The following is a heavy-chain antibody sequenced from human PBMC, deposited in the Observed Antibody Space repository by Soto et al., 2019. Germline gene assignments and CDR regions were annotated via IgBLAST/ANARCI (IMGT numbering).Heavy chain of an antibody. D-gene: IGHD4-4*01. CDR2: ISGSGGST. Sequence: GGSLRLSCAASGFTFSSYAMSWVRQAPGKGLEWVSAISGSGGSTYYADSVKGRFTISRDNSKNTLYLQINSLRAEDTAVYYCAKDGVADDYSNYADYWGQGTLVTVSS. V-gene: IGHV3-23*01. J-gene: IGHJ4*02. CDR3: AKDGVADDYSNYADY. CDR1: GFTFSSYA.